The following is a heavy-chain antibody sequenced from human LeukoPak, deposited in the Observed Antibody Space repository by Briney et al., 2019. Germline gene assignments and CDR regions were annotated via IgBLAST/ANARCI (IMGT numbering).Heavy chain of an antibody. V-gene: IGHV3-21*01. Sequence: GGSLRLSCAASEFTFSSYNMNWVRQAPGKGLEWVSSISSSSDYIYYADSVKGRFTISRDNAKNSLYLQMKSLRAEDTAVYYCARGKTSQNIVTRKTYNWFDHWGQGTLVTVSS. J-gene: IGHJ5*02. CDR2: ISSSSDYI. CDR1: EFTFSSYN. CDR3: ARGKTSQNIVTRKTYNWFDH. D-gene: IGHD2/OR15-2a*01.